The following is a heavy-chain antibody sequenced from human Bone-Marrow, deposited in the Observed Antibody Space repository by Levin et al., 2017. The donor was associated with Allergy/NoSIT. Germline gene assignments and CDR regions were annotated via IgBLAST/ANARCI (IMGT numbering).Heavy chain of an antibody. CDR3: ARDREPTSTSDFLDY. Sequence: GGSLRLSCTASGFTFGTYAFHWVRQDPGKGLEWVALIFYDGSKEFYADSVKGRFTVSRDNSKNTLYLQMNSLRVEDTALYYCARDREPTSTSDFLDYWGQGTLVTVSS. CDR1: GFTFGTYA. D-gene: IGHD2-2*01. CDR2: IFYDGSKE. V-gene: IGHV3-30-3*01. J-gene: IGHJ4*02.